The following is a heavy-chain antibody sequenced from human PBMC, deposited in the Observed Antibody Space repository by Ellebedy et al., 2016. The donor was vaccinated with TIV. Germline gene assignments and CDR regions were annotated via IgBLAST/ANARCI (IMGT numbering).Heavy chain of an antibody. CDR3: ARGGASSSRYWRN. V-gene: IGHV3-7*01. D-gene: IGHD6-13*01. J-gene: IGHJ4*02. CDR1: GFAFDTDW. Sequence: GESLKISCAAFGFAFDTDWMTWVRQVPGKGLEWVANINQDGSDKSYLDSVEGRFTISRDNAKYSLFLQMDSLGAEDTAVYYCARGGASSSRYWRNWGQGALVTVSS. CDR2: INQDGSDK.